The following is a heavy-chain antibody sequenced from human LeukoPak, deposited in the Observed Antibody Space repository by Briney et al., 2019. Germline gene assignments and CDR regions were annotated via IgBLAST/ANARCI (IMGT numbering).Heavy chain of an antibody. D-gene: IGHD4-17*01. CDR2: ISSTGGTI. V-gene: IGHV3-48*03. CDR3: AKSDPYGDSLIEI. J-gene: IGHJ4*02. Sequence: PGGSLRLSCAASGFTFSGYAMNWVRQAPGKGLEWLSHISSTGGTIYYADSVKGRLTVPRDNAKNSLYLQMNSLRAEDTAVYYCAKSDPYGDSLIEIWGQGALVTVSS. CDR1: GFTFSGYA.